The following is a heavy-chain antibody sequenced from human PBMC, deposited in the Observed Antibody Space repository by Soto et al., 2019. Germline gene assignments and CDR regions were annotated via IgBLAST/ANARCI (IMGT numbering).Heavy chain of an antibody. CDR2: IYYSGST. CDR3: SRGAIQGHQVEGQPPTTLTIYY. D-gene: IGHD3-10*01. CDR1: GGSISRCSYY. V-gene: IGHV4-39*01. J-gene: IGHJ4*02. Sequence: PSETLSLTCTFSGGSISRCSYYWGWIRQPPGKGLEWIGSIYYSGSTYYNPSLKSRVTMSVDTSKNQFSLKLTSMTAADMAVYYCSRGAIQGHQVEGQPPTTLTIYYWSQGTQLTISS.